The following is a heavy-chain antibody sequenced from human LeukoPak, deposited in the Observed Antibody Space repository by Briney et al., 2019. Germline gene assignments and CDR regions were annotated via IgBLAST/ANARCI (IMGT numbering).Heavy chain of an antibody. V-gene: IGHV3-49*03. CDR2: IRSKVYGGTT. Sequence: GGSLRLSCTASGFTFGDYAMSWFRQAPGKGLEWVGFIRSKVYGGTTEYAASVKGRFTISRDDSKSIAYLQMNSLKSEDTAVYYCVRYSGDADYWGQGTLVAVSS. CDR3: VRYSGDADY. D-gene: IGHD5-12*01. J-gene: IGHJ4*02. CDR1: GFTFGDYA.